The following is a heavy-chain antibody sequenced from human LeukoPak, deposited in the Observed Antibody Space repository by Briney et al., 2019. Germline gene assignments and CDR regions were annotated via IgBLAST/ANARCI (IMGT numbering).Heavy chain of an antibody. D-gene: IGHD6-13*01. J-gene: IGHJ6*03. V-gene: IGHV5-51*01. CDR3: ARQGQYSSSWHGGYYYYYMDV. CDR1: GYSFTSYW. Sequence: GESLKISCKGSGYSFTSYWIGWVRQMPGKGLEWMGIIYTGDSDTRYSPSFQGQVTISADKSISTAYLQWSSLKASDTAMYYCARQGQYSSSWHGGYYYYYMDVWGKGTTVTVSS. CDR2: IYTGDSDT.